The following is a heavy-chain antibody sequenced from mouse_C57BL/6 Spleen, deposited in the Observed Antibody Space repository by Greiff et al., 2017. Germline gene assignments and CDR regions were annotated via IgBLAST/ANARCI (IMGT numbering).Heavy chain of an antibody. D-gene: IGHD2-4*01. CDR1: GFTFSSYG. Sequence: EVHLVESGGDLVKPGGSLKLSCAASGFTFSSYGMSWVRQTPDKRLEWVATISSGGSYTYYPDSVKGRFTISRDNAKNTLYLQMSSLKSEDTAMYYCARVWRGYDYAYFDYWGQGTTLTVSS. CDR3: ARVWRGYDYAYFDY. J-gene: IGHJ2*01. V-gene: IGHV5-6*01. CDR2: ISSGGSYT.